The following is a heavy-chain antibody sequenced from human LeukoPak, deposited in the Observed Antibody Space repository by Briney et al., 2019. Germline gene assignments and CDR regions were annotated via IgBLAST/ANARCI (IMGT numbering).Heavy chain of an antibody. D-gene: IGHD3-22*01. CDR3: AGGRQGVITNY. CDR2: IYYSGST. J-gene: IGHJ4*02. V-gene: IGHV4-59*08. Sequence: SETLSLTCTVSGGSISSYYWSWIRQPPGKGLEWIGYIYYSGSTNYNPSLKSRVTISVDTSKNQFSLKLSSVTAADTAVYYCAGGRQGVITNYWGQGTLVTVSS. CDR1: GGSISSYY.